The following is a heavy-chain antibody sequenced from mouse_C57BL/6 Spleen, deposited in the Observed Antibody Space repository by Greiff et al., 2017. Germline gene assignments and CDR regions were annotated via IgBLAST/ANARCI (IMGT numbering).Heavy chain of an antibody. Sequence: QVQLQQPGAELVKPGASVKVSCKASGYTFTSYWMHWVKQWPGQGLEWIGRIHPSVSDTNYNQKFKGKATLTVDKSSSTAYMQLSSLTSEDSAVYYCAIFCTTGDYYAMDYWGQGTSVTVSS. CDR1: GYTFTSYW. D-gene: IGHD4-1*01. CDR3: AIFCTTGDYYAMDY. V-gene: IGHV1-74*01. J-gene: IGHJ4*01. CDR2: IHPSVSDT.